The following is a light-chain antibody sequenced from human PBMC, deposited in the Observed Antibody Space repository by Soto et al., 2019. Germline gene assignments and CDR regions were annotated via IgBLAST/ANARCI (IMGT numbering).Light chain of an antibody. CDR1: QSVSSSY. V-gene: IGKV3-20*01. CDR3: QQYNDWPPA. Sequence: EIVLSQSPGTLSLSPGERSTRSGLASQSVSSSYLAWYQQKPGQAPRLLIYSASSRATGITDRFSGSGSGTEFTITIDSLQSEDFAVYYCQQYNDWPPAFGGGTKVDIK. J-gene: IGKJ4*01. CDR2: SAS.